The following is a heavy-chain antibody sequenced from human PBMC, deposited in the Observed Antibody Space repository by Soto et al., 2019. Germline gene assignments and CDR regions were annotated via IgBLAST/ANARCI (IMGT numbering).Heavy chain of an antibody. CDR3: AKDQNYYYYGMDV. Sequence: GGSLRLSCAASGFTFSSYGMHWFRQAPGKGLEWVAVISYDGSNKYYADSVKGRFTISRDNSKNTLYLQMNSLRAEDTAVYYCAKDQNYYYYGMDVWGQGTTVTVSS. CDR2: ISYDGSNK. V-gene: IGHV3-30*18. CDR1: GFTFSSYG. J-gene: IGHJ6*02.